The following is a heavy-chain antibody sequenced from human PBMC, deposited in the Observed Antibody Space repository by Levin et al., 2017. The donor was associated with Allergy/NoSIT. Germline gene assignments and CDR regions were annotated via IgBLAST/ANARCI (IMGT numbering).Heavy chain of an antibody. D-gene: IGHD4-17*01. CDR1: GFIFDEYV. CDR2: ITWNDARI. V-gene: IGHV3-9*01. CDR3: TREASGEGLYYYHYGLDV. Sequence: PGGSLRLSCAASGFIFDEYVMHWVRQAPGKGLEWVSGITWNDARIGYADSVQGRFTISRDNAKNALYLDMESLRAEDTASYYCTREASGEGLYYYHYGLDVWGQGTTVTVSS. J-gene: IGHJ6*02.